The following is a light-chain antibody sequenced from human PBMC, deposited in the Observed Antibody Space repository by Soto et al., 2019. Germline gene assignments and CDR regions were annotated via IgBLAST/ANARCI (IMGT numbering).Light chain of an antibody. Sequence: DIFMTQSPDSLAVSLGERATINCKSSQSFLYSSNNKNYLAWYQQKPGQPPKLLIYWASTRESGVPDRFSGSGSGTDFTLTISSLQAEDVAVYYCQQYYSTPWTFGQGTKVDIK. V-gene: IGKV4-1*01. CDR1: QSFLYSSNNKNY. CDR3: QQYYSTPWT. J-gene: IGKJ1*01. CDR2: WAS.